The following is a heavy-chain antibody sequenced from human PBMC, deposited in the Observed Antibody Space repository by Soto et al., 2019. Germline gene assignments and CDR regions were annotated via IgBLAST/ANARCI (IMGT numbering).Heavy chain of an antibody. CDR2: ISYDGSNK. CDR3: ARDRAPYSYVDLDY. J-gene: IGHJ4*02. Sequence: QVQLVESGGGVVQPGRSLRLSCAASGFTFSSYAMHWVRQAPGKGLEWVAVISYDGSNKYYADSVKGRFTISRDNSKNTLYLQMNSLRAEDTAVYYCARDRAPYSYVDLDYWGQGTLVTVSS. CDR1: GFTFSSYA. V-gene: IGHV3-30-3*01. D-gene: IGHD5-18*01.